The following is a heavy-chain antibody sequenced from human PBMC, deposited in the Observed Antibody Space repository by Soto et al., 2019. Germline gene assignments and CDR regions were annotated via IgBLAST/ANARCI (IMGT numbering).Heavy chain of an antibody. J-gene: IGHJ4*02. CDR3: ARDSMGDYAPFDY. V-gene: IGHV3-33*01. Sequence: GGSLRLSCAASGFTFSSYGMHWVRQAPGKGLEWVAVIWYDGSNKYYADSVKGRSTISRDNSKNTLYLQMNSLRAEDTAVYYCARDSMGDYAPFDYWGQGTPVTVS. CDR2: IWYDGSNK. CDR1: GFTFSSYG. D-gene: IGHD4-17*01.